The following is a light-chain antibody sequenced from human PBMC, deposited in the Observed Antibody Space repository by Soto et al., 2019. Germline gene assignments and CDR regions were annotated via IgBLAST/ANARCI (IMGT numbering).Light chain of an antibody. J-gene: IGKJ4*01. CDR2: DTP. V-gene: IGKV3-11*01. CDR3: QQRSSWPLT. CDR1: ESVSTY. Sequence: EVVLAQSPATLSLSPGDRATLSCRANESVSTYLAWYQQKPGQSPRLLIYDTPKMATGIPARFSGSGSGTDFTLTIVSLEPEDFVFYYCQQRSSWPLTFGGGTKVDIK.